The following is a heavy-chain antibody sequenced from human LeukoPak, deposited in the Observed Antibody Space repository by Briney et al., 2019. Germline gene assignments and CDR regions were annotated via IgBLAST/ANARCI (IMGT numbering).Heavy chain of an antibody. V-gene: IGHV2-5*01. CDR2: IYWMDEK. CDR3: VHRQMGSSWYSFDY. D-gene: IGHD6-13*01. CDR1: GFSLTTSGVA. J-gene: IGHJ4*02. Sequence: SGPALVKPTQTLTLTCTFSGFSLTTSGVAVSWIRQPPGKALEWLALIYWMDEKRYSPSLKSRLTITKDTPKNQVVLTMTNMDPVDKATYYCVHRQMGSSWYSFDYWGQGILVTVSS.